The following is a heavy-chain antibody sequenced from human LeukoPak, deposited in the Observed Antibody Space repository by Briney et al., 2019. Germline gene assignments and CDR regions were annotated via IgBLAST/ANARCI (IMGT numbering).Heavy chain of an antibody. CDR3: SQGSAQYFDY. V-gene: IGHV3-15*07. Sequence: GGSLRLSCAASGFTFNNAWMNWVRQAPGKGLEWVGRIRSRGDGGTTDFAAPVKGRFTISRDDSKNTLYLQMNSLTSEDTAVYYCSQGSAQYFDYWGQGTLVTVSS. J-gene: IGHJ4*02. D-gene: IGHD2-15*01. CDR1: GFTFNNAW. CDR2: IRSRGDGGTT.